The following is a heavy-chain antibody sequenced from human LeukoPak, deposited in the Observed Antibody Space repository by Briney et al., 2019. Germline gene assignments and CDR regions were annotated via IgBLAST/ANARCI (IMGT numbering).Heavy chain of an antibody. CDR3: ARDGRMATTDTEQFDY. J-gene: IGHJ4*02. D-gene: IGHD5-24*01. V-gene: IGHV3-21*01. CDR1: GFTFSSYS. CDR2: ISSSSSYI. Sequence: GGSLRLSCTASGFTFSSYSMNWVRQAPGKGLEWVSSISSSSSYIYYADSVKGRFTISRDNAKNSLYLQMNSLRAEDTAVYYCARDGRMATTDTEQFDYWGQGTLVTVSS.